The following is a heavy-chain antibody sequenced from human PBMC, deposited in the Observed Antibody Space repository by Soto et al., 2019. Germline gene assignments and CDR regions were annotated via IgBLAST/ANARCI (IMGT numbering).Heavy chain of an antibody. CDR3: ASYLAFYDYVWGSYQSYYYYGMDV. Sequence: SETLSLTCTVSGGSISSSSYYWGWIRQPPGKGLEWIGSIYYSGSTYYNPSLKSRVTISVDTSKNQFSLKLSSVNAADTAVYYCASYLAFYDYVWGSYQSYYYYGMDVWGQGTTVTVSS. J-gene: IGHJ6*02. CDR2: IYYSGST. V-gene: IGHV4-39*01. CDR1: GGSISSSSYY. D-gene: IGHD3-16*02.